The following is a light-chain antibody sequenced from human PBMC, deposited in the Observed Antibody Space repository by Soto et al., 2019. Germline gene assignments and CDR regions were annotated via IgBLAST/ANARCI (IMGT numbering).Light chain of an antibody. V-gene: IGKV3-15*01. CDR2: GAS. CDR1: QRVSSN. CDR3: QQYTDWPPWT. J-gene: IGKJ1*01. Sequence: EIVMTQSPATLSVSPGERATLSCRASQRVSSNLAWYQQKPGQAPRLLIYGASTRATGIPARFSGSGSGTEFTLTISSLQSEDFAVYYCQQYTDWPPWTFGQGTQVEIK.